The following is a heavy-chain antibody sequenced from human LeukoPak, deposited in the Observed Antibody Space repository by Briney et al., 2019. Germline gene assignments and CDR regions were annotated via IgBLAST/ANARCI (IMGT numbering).Heavy chain of an antibody. CDR2: IYYSGST. Sequence: SETLSLTCTVSGGSISSYYWSWIREPPGKGLEWIGYIYYSGSTNYNPSLKSRVTISVDTSKNHFSLKLSSVTAADTAVYYCARVVVTAVGYNAFDIWGQGTMVTVSS. CDR1: GGSISSYY. D-gene: IGHD2-21*02. J-gene: IGHJ3*02. CDR3: ARVVVTAVGYNAFDI. V-gene: IGHV4-59*01.